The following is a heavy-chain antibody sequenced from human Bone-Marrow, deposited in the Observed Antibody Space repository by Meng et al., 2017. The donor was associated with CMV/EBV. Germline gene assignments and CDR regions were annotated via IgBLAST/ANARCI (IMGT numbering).Heavy chain of an antibody. D-gene: IGHD3-10*01. Sequence: ASGFTFSSYRMNWVRQAPGKGLEWVSSISSSSSYIYYADSVKGRFTISRDNAKNSLYLQMNSLRAEDTAVYYCARAYGSGNKAAFDIWGQGTMVTVSS. CDR2: ISSSSSYI. J-gene: IGHJ3*02. CDR1: GFTFSSYR. CDR3: ARAYGSGNKAAFDI. V-gene: IGHV3-21*01.